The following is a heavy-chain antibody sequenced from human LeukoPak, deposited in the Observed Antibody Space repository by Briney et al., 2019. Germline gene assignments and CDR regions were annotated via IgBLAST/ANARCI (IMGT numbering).Heavy chain of an antibody. CDR1: GDSISRSTYY. Sequence: SETLSLTRTVSGDSISRSTYYWAWIRQPPGKGLEWIGSVYYGRSPYFNPSLESRATISVDTSKNHFSLKMSSVTAADTAVYYCARSSGTGTFSYWGQGTLVTVSS. D-gene: IGHD6-25*01. CDR2: VYYGRSP. V-gene: IGHV4-39*02. J-gene: IGHJ4*02. CDR3: ARSSGTGTFSY.